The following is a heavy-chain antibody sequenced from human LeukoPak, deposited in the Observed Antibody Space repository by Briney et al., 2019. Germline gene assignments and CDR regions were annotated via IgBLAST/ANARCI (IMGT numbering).Heavy chain of an antibody. CDR1: GGTFSSYA. J-gene: IGHJ4*02. CDR3: ASLLLADTAMVPY. V-gene: IGHV1-69*13. CDR2: IIPIFGTA. D-gene: IGHD5-18*01. Sequence: ASVKVSCKASGGTFSSYAISWVRQAPGQGLEWMGGIIPIFGTANYAQKFQGRVTITADESTSTAYMELSSLRSEDTAVYYCASLLLADTAMVPYWGQGTLVTVSS.